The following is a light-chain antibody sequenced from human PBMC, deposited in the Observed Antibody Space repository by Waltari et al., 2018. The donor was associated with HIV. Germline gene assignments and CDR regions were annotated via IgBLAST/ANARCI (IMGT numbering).Light chain of an antibody. J-gene: IGLJ2*01. V-gene: IGLV2-8*01. CDR1: NSDIGTYDY. Sequence: QSALTQPPSASGSPGQSVTLSCTGTNSDIGTYDYVSWYQQNTGKAPKLVISEVTKRPSGVSDRFSGSKSGNTAFLTVSGLQAEDEADYYCSSFANRDGFYVLFGGGTRLTVL. CDR3: SSFANRDGFYVL. CDR2: EVT.